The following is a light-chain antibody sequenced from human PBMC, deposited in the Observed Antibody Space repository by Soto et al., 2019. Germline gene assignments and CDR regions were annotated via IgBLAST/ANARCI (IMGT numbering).Light chain of an antibody. CDR2: AAS. V-gene: IGKV1-27*01. CDR3: QQRNNWPRLT. Sequence: DIQMTQSPSSLSASVGYIVTITFRSSQGISNYLAWYQQKPGKVPTLLIYAASSLQSGVPSRFSGSGSGTDFTLTISSLEPEDFAVYYCQQRNNWPRLTFGQGTRLEIK. CDR1: QGISNY. J-gene: IGKJ5*01.